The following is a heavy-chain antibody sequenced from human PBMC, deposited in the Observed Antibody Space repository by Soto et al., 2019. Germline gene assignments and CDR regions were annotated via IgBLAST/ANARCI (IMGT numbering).Heavy chain of an antibody. V-gene: IGHV4-34*01. Sequence: SETLSLTCAVYGGSFSGYYWSWIRQPPGKGLEWIGEINHSGSTNYNPSLKSRVTISVDTSKNQFSLKLSPVTAADTAVYYCAREVLRVVITTSWFDPWGQGTLVTV. CDR3: AREVLRVVITTSWFDP. D-gene: IGHD3-22*01. CDR1: GGSFSGYY. CDR2: INHSGST. J-gene: IGHJ5*02.